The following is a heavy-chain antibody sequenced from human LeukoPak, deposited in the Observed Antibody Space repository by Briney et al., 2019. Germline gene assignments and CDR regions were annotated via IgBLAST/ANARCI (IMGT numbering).Heavy chain of an antibody. V-gene: IGHV3-48*01. CDR1: GFTFISYS. CDR3: AKAPALSNL. CDR2: ISNSSSTI. Sequence: GSLRLSCAASGFTFISYSMNWVRQAPGKGLEWGSYISNSSSTIYYAYSVKGRFTISRDNSKNTLYLQMNSLRAEDTAVYYCAKAPALSNLWGRGTLVTVSS. J-gene: IGHJ2*01.